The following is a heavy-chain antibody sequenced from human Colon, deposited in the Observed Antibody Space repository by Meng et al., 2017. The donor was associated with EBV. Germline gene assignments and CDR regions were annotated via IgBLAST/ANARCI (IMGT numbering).Heavy chain of an antibody. J-gene: IGHJ4*02. V-gene: IGHV4-39*01. D-gene: IGHD3-10*01. CDR1: GGSISSSHYY. CDR2: IYHSGST. Sequence: QLQLQEPGPGLVKPSETLSFTCTVSGGSISSSHYYWGWVRQPPGKGLQWIGTIYHSGSTSYNPSLQSRVTMFVDTSKNQFSLMLTSVTATDTAVYYCARRRGGSGRDCWGQGTLVTVSS. CDR3: ARRRGGSGRDC.